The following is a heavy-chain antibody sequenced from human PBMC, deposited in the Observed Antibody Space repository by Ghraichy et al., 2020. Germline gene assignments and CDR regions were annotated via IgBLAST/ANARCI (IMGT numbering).Heavy chain of an antibody. D-gene: IGHD3-16*01. J-gene: IGHJ3*02. Sequence: SETLSLTCTVSGGSISSSSYYWGWIRQRPGKGLEWIMSIDYSGSTYYNPSLKSRITISVDTSKNQFSLKLSSVAAADTAVYYCARVWGSPYAFDIWGQGTMVTVSS. V-gene: IGHV4-39*01. CDR2: IDYSGST. CDR3: ARVWGSPYAFDI. CDR1: GGSISSSSYY.